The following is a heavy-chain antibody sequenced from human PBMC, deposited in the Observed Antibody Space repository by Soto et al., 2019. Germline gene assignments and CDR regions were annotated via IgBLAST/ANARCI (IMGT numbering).Heavy chain of an antibody. D-gene: IGHD1-1*01. CDR2: ISYDGSNK. CDR3: ARGVPYVQTAERFDY. J-gene: IGHJ4*02. CDR1: GFTFSSYA. V-gene: IGHV3-30-3*01. Sequence: GGSLRLSCAASGFTFSSYAMHWVRQAPGKGLEWVAVISYDGSNKYYADSVKGRFTISRDNSKNTLYLQMNSLRAEDTAVYYCARGVPYVQTAERFDYWGQGTLVTVSS.